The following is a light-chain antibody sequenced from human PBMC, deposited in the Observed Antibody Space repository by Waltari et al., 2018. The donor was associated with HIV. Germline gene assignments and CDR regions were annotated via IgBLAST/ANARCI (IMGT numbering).Light chain of an antibody. CDR1: QSIRSN. J-gene: IGKJ4*01. CDR3: QQYKDWPLT. Sequence: EIVMTQSPATVSVSPGQRATLSCRASQSIRSNLAWYQQKPGQVPRLLIYSASTRATGVPATFSGSGSGTEFTLIISSLQSEDFAVYYCQQYKDWPLTFGGGTKVEIK. CDR2: SAS. V-gene: IGKV3-15*01.